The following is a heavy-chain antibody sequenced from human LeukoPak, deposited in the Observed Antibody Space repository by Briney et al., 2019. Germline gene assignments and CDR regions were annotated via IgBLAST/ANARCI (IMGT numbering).Heavy chain of an antibody. CDR1: GYTFTSYG. V-gene: IGHV1-18*01. J-gene: IGHJ4*02. Sequence: ASVKVSCKASGYTFTSYGISWVRQAPGQGLEWMGWIGAYNGNTNYAQKLQGRVTMTTDTSTSTAYMELRSLRSDDTAVYYCARVLLYYGSGSYLNFDYWGQGTLVTVSS. D-gene: IGHD3-10*01. CDR3: ARVLLYYGSGSYLNFDY. CDR2: IGAYNGNT.